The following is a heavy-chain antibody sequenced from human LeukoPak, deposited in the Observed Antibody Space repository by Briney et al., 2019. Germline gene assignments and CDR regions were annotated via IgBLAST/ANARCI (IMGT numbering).Heavy chain of an antibody. J-gene: IGHJ6*04. CDR3: ARALCRRVRGVIIRQFMDV. CDR1: CGSFSGYY. CDR2: INHSGST. D-gene: IGHD3-10*01. V-gene: IGHV4-34*01. Sequence: SETLSLTCAVYCGSFSGYYWSWIRQPPGKGLEWIGEINHSGSTNYNPSLKSRVTISVDTSKNQFSLKLSSVTAADTAVHYCARALCRRVRGVIIRQFMDVWGKGTTVTVSS.